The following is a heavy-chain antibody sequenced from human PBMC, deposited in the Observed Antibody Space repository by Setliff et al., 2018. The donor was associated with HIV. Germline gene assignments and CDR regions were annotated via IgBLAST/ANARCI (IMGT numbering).Heavy chain of an antibody. CDR1: GDTLSELS. D-gene: IGHD2-21*02. CDR3: ATGSDEDSYYYHHMDV. CDR2: FDPEGEEI. J-gene: IGHJ6*03. V-gene: IGHV1-24*01. Sequence: ASVKVSCKVSGDTLSELSVHWVRQAPGKGIEWMGGFDPEGEEIIYARQFKGRVIMTEDTSTNTAYMELSSLGSEDTAVYYCATGSDEDSYYYHHMDVWGKGTTVTVSS.